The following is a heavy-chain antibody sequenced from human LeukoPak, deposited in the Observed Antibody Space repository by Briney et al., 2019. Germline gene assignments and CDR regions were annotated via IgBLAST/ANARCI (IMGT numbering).Heavy chain of an antibody. CDR3: ARDISYCSSTSCYVSYYYYGMDV. D-gene: IGHD2-2*01. Sequence: AASVNVSCKASGYTFTSYGISWVRQAPGQGLEWMGWISAYNGNTNYAQKLQGRVTMTTDASTSTAYMELRSLRSDDTAVYYCARDISYCSSTSCYVSYYYYGMDVWGQGTTVTVSS. CDR2: ISAYNGNT. J-gene: IGHJ6*02. CDR1: GYTFTSYG. V-gene: IGHV1-18*01.